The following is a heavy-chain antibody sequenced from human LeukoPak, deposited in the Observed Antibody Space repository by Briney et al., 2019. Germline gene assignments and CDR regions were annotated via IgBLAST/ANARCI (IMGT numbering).Heavy chain of an antibody. CDR3: ARVKSGSFLFDS. J-gene: IGHJ4*02. CDR1: GSSISSYY. CDR2: ISPSGSA. D-gene: IGHD1-26*01. Sequence: PSETLSLTCTVSGSSISSYYWGWIRQPAGKGLEWIGRISPSGSANYNPSLMSRVTLSVDTSNNQSSLNLRYVTAADTAVYYCARVKSGSFLFDSWGQGTLVTVSS. V-gene: IGHV4-4*07.